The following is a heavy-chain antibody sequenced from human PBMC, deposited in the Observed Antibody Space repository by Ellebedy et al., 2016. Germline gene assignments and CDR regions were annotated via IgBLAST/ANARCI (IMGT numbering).Heavy chain of an antibody. D-gene: IGHD6-19*01. Sequence: GGSLRLSCAASGLIVSGNFMSWVRQAPGKRLELVSAIHGSGSTYYADSVKGRFTISRDNSKNTLFLQMNSLRAEDTAGYYCARVSVAGRGDTDLDYWGQGTLVTVSS. CDR3: ARVSVAGRGDTDLDY. CDR1: GLIVSGNF. CDR2: IHGSGST. J-gene: IGHJ4*02. V-gene: IGHV3-53*01.